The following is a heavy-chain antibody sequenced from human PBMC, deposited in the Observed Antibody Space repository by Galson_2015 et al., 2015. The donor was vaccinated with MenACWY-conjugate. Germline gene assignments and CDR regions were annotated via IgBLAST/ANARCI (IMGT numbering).Heavy chain of an antibody. CDR3: TKWLEMDV. CDR1: GFKFSDAA. V-gene: IGHV3-73*01. D-gene: IGHD6-19*01. CDR2: IRSKANNYAT. J-gene: IGHJ6*02. Sequence: SLRLSCAASGFKFSDAAMHWVRQASGKGLEWVGRIRSKANNYATAYAASVKGRFTISRDDSKNTAFLQMNSLKTEDTAVYYCTKWLEMDVWGQGTTVTVSS.